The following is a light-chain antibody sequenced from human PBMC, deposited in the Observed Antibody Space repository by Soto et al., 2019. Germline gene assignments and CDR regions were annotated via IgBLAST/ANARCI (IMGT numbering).Light chain of an antibody. Sequence: EIVLTQSPGTLSLSPGETATLSCRASQSVSVYIGWYQQKPGQAPRLLIYADSNRATGIPARFSGSGSGTDFTLTISSLEPEDFSVYYCQQRYNWPITFGQGTRLEIK. CDR1: QSVSVY. CDR2: ADS. V-gene: IGKV3-11*01. J-gene: IGKJ5*01. CDR3: QQRYNWPIT.